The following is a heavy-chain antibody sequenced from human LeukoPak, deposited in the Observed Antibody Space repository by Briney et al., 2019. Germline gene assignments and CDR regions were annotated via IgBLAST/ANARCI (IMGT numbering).Heavy chain of an antibody. J-gene: IGHJ3*02. D-gene: IGHD3-10*01. Sequence: PGGSLRLSCAASGFTLGNYAMTWVRQAPGKGLEWVSAINHSGSSTFYADSVKGRFTISRDNSKNNLYLQMNSLRAEDTAVYYCAKQPLSSGDGFDIWGQGTMVTVSS. CDR1: GFTLGNYA. V-gene: IGHV3-23*01. CDR3: AKQPLSSGDGFDI. CDR2: INHSGSST.